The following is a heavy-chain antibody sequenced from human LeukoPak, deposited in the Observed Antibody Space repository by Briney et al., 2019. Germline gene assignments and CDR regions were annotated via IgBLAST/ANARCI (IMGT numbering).Heavy chain of an antibody. CDR3: AQCSGGSCYWFDP. V-gene: IGHV4-59*08. CDR1: GGSISSYY. CDR2: IYYSGST. Sequence: SETLSLTCTVPGGSISSYYWSWIRQPPGKGLEWIGYIYYSGSTNYNPSLKSRVTISVDTSKNQFSLKLSSVTAADTAVYYCAQCSGGSCYWFDPWGQGTLVTVSS. D-gene: IGHD2-15*01. J-gene: IGHJ5*02.